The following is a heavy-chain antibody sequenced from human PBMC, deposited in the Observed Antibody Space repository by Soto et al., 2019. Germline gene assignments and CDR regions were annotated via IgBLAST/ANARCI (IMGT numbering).Heavy chain of an antibody. J-gene: IGHJ6*02. CDR2: ISSSGSHI. Sequence: GGSLSLSCAASGFTFSDYYRTWIRQAPGKGLEWVSYISSSGSHIYYADSVKGRFTISRDNAKKSLFLLLNSLRVEDTGVYYWARARPDIVMVVRATPGDYGMDVWGQGTTVTVSS. CDR1: GFTFSDYY. V-gene: IGHV3-11*01. CDR3: ARARPDIVMVVRATPGDYGMDV. D-gene: IGHD2-15*01.